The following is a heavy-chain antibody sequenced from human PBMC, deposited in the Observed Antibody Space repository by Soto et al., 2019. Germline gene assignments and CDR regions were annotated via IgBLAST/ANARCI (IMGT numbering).Heavy chain of an antibody. CDR1: GFSLSTSGAG. J-gene: IGHJ4*02. V-gene: IGHV2-5*02. D-gene: IGHD7-27*01. CDR3: AYRLYAGWLTGSYYDY. Sequence: QITLKESGPTLVKPTQTLTLTCTFSGFSLSTSGAGVGWIRQPPPKALEWLAVVYWDDDKRYSPYRKSRLTITKDTSKNQVVLKMTNMDPVDTATYYCAYRLYAGWLTGSYYDYWGPGTLVTVSS. CDR2: VYWDDDK.